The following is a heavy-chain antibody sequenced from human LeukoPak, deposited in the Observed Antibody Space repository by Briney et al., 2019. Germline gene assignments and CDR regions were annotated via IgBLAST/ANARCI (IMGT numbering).Heavy chain of an antibody. V-gene: IGHV3-49*03. Sequence: PGGSLRLSCTASGFTFGDYAMSWFRQAPGKGLEWVGFIRSKAYGGTTEYAASVKGRFTISRDESKSIAYLQMNSLKTEDTAVYYCTRLGGPTSGWYSWYFNLWGRGTLVTVSS. J-gene: IGHJ2*01. CDR3: TRLGGPTSGWYSWYFNL. CDR2: IRSKAYGGTT. D-gene: IGHD6-19*01. CDR1: GFTFGDYA.